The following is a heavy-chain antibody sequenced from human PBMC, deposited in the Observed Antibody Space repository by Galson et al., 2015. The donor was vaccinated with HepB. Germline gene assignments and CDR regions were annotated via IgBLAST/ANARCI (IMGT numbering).Heavy chain of an antibody. CDR2: IKSKTDGGTT. CDR3: TTGYYGSGSYRVDY. V-gene: IGHV3-15*07. D-gene: IGHD3-10*01. Sequence: LRLSCAASGFTFSNAWMNWVRQAPGKGLEWVGRIKSKTDGGTTDYAAPVKGRFTISRDDSKNTLYLQMNSLKTEDTAVYYCTTGYYGSGSYRVDYWGQGTLVTVSS. CDR1: GFTFSNAW. J-gene: IGHJ4*02.